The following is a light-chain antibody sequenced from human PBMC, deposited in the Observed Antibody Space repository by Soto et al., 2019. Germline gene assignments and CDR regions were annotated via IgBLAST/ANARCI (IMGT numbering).Light chain of an antibody. J-gene: IGKJ4*01. V-gene: IGKV3-15*01. Sequence: EIVMTQSPATLSVSPGERATLSCRASQSVSSNLAWYQQKAGQAPRLLIYGASTRATGIPASFSGSGSGTEFTLTISSLQSEDFAVYYCQLYNDWPLTFGGGTKLEIK. CDR3: QLYNDWPLT. CDR2: GAS. CDR1: QSVSSN.